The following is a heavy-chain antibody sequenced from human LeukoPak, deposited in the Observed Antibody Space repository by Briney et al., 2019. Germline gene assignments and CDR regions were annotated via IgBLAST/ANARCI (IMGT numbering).Heavy chain of an antibody. V-gene: IGHV4-4*07. CDR3: ARDGAVGATPFDY. CDR2: IYTSGST. CDR1: GGSISSYY. J-gene: IGHJ4*02. D-gene: IGHD1-26*01. Sequence: SETLSLTSTVSGGSISSYYWSWIRQPPGKGLEWIGRIYTSGSTNYHPSLKSRVTMSVDTSKNQFSLKLSSVTAADTAVYYCARDGAVGATPFDYWGQGTLVTVSS.